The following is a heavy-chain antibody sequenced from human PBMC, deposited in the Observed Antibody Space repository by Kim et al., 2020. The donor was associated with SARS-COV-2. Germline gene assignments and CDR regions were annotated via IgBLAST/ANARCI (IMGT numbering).Heavy chain of an antibody. CDR1: GFTFSDYY. D-gene: IGHD3-16*01. Sequence: GGSLRLSCAASGFTFSDYYMSWIRQAPGKGLEWVSYISSSSSYTNYADSVKGRFTISRDNAKNSLYLQMNSLRAEDTAVYYCARAPRAGDKYFQHWGQGTLVTVSS. J-gene: IGHJ1*01. V-gene: IGHV3-11*05. CDR3: ARAPRAGDKYFQH. CDR2: ISSSSSYT.